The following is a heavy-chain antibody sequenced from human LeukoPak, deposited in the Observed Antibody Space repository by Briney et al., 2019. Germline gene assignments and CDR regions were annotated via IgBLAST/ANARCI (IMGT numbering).Heavy chain of an antibody. CDR2: IYSDGTT. D-gene: IGHD1-26*01. V-gene: IGHV3-53*01. Sequence: PGGSLRLSCAASEFTVSSNFMNWVRQAPGKGLEWVSVIYSDGTTYYADSVKGRFTISRGNAKNSLYLQMNSLRSEDTAVYYCARVGVDSGSYKGADYWGQGTLVSVSS. CDR3: ARVGVDSGSYKGADY. J-gene: IGHJ4*02. CDR1: EFTVSSNF.